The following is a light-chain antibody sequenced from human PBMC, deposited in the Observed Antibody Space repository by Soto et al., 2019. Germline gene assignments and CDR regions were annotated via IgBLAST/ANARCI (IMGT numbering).Light chain of an antibody. CDR1: QSISIY. CDR2: AAS. V-gene: IGKV1-6*01. CDR3: LQDSNYPWT. Sequence: TQSPVTLSLSPGERATLSSRAIQSISIYLNWYQQKPGKAPKLLIYAASSLQSGVPSRFSGSGSGTDFTLTISSMQPEDFATYYCLQDSNYPWTFGQGTKVDIK. J-gene: IGKJ1*01.